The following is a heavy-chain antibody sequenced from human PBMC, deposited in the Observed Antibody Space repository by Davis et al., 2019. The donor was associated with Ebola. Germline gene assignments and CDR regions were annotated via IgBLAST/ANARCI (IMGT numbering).Heavy chain of an antibody. D-gene: IGHD3-10*01. J-gene: IGHJ6*02. Sequence: GESLKISCAASGFTFSSYSMNWVRQAPGKGLEWVSSISSSSSYIYYADSVKGRFTISRDNAKNSLYLQMNSLRAEDTAVYYCARGGNVLLWFGDGMDVWGQGTTVTVSS. CDR2: ISSSSSYI. V-gene: IGHV3-21*01. CDR3: ARGGNVLLWFGDGMDV. CDR1: GFTFSSYS.